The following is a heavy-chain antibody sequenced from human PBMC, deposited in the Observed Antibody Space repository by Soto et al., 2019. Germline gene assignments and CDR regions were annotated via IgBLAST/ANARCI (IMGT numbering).Heavy chain of an antibody. D-gene: IGHD3-10*01. V-gene: IGHV4-59*01. J-gene: IGHJ4*02. Sequence: PSETLSLTCTVSGGSISSYYWSWIRQPPGKGLEWIGYIYYSGSTNYNPSLKSRVTISVDTSKNQFSLKLSSVTAADTAVYYCARESKAYGSGTYYEYWGKGTPVTVSS. CDR1: GGSISSYY. CDR2: IYYSGST. CDR3: ARESKAYGSGTYYEY.